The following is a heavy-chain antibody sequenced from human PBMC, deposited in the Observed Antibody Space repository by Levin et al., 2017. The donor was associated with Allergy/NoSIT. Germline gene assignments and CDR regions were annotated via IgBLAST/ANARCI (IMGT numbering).Heavy chain of an antibody. D-gene: IGHD4-17*01. J-gene: IGHJ5*02. V-gene: IGHV3-53*01. CDR1: GFTVSSNY. Sequence: GESLKISCAASGFTVSSNYMSWVRQAPGKGLEWVSVIYSGGSTYYADSVKGRFTISRDNSKNTLYLQMNSLRAEDTAVYYCARDTHDDYGDYFSWGQGTLVTVSS. CDR2: IYSGGST. CDR3: ARDTHDDYGDYFS.